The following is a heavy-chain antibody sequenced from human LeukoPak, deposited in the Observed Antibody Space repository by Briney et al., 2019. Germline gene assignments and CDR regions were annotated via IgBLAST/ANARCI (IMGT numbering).Heavy chain of an antibody. Sequence: SETLSLTCAVSGGSFSGYYWSWIRQPPGKGLEWIGEINHSGSTNYNPSLKSRVTISVDTSKNQFSLKLSSVTAAYTAVYYCARGNGDYAGYYYMDVWGQGTLVTVSS. V-gene: IGHV4-34*01. CDR2: INHSGST. CDR1: GGSFSGYY. CDR3: ARGNGDYAGYYYMDV. D-gene: IGHD4-17*01. J-gene: IGHJ6*03.